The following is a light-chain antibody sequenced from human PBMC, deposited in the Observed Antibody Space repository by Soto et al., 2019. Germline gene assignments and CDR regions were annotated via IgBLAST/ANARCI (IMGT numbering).Light chain of an antibody. V-gene: IGKV1-27*01. Sequence: ILMTQSPSSLSAFFGDRVTITCRASQDIGNFLAWYQQKPGKVPKLWIYAASTLQSVVPSRFSGSGSWTDFTLTIRSLPPEAVVTYDCQKCNVAPLTLGGGTTV. J-gene: IGKJ4*01. CDR1: QDIGNF. CDR3: QKCNVAPLT. CDR2: AAS.